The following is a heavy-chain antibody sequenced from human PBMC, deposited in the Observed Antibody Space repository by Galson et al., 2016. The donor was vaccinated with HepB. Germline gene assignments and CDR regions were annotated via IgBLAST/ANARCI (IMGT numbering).Heavy chain of an antibody. J-gene: IGHJ4*02. CDR2: IIPGVDTI. V-gene: IGHV1-69*11. CDR1: GGIFSSDA. Sequence: SVKVSCKASGGIFSSDAFSWVRQAPGQGLEWMGRIIPGVDTINRAQKFQGRVTISADESTSTVYMELNSLTSDDTAMYFCAGQRSHADRSGYFAYWGQGTLVTVSS. D-gene: IGHD3-22*01. CDR3: AGQRSHADRSGYFAY.